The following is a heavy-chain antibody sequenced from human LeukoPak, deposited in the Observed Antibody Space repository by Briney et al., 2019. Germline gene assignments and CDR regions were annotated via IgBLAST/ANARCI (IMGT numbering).Heavy chain of an antibody. CDR1: GYTFTAYF. D-gene: IGHD1-26*01. V-gene: IGHV1-2*02. J-gene: IGHJ4*02. CDR3: ASELSNREDLDY. CDR2: INPNSGGT. Sequence: ASVKVSCKASGYTFTAYFMHWVRQAPGQGLEWMGWINPNSGGTNYAQKFQGRVTMARDTSITTAYMEVSSLQSDDTAVYYCASELSNREDLDYWGQGTLVTVSS.